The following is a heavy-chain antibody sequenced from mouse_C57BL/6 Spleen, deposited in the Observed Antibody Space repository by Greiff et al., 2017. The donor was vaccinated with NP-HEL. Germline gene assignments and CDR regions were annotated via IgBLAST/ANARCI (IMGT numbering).Heavy chain of an antibody. J-gene: IGHJ3*01. Sequence: QVQLQQSGPELVKPGASVKISCKASGYAFSSSWMNWVKQRPGKGLEWIGRIYPGDGDTNYNGKFKGKATLTADKSSSTAYMQLSSLTSEDSAVYFCARDYDYDGGVAYWGQGTLVTVSA. CDR3: ARDYDYDGGVAY. D-gene: IGHD2-4*01. V-gene: IGHV1-82*01. CDR2: IYPGDGDT. CDR1: GYAFSSSW.